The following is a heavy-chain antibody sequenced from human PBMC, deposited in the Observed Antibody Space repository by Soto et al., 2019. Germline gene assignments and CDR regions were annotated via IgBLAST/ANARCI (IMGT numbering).Heavy chain of an antibody. CDR1: GFTTSDAW. J-gene: IGHJ5*02. D-gene: IGHD4-4*01. V-gene: IGHV3-7*01. CDR2: IKPDESEK. CDR3: VRGGSNYAS. Sequence: GGSLSLSCTASGFTTSDAWMTWVRQAPGKGLEWVARIKPDESEKKYADSVKGRFSISRENAKNSMYLQMDSLRGEDTAVYYCVRGGSNYASWGQGTLVTV.